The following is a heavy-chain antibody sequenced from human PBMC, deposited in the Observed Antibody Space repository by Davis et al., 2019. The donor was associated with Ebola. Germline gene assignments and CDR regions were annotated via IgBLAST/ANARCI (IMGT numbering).Heavy chain of an antibody. CDR2: ISSSSSYT. Sequence: GGSLRLSCAASGFTFSDYYMSWIRQAPGKGLEWVSYISSSSSYTNYADSVKGRFTISRDNAKHSLYLQMNSLRAEDTAVYYCARGSEVMVFYYYGMDVWGQGTTVTVSS. V-gene: IGHV3-11*06. CDR1: GFTFSDYY. D-gene: IGHD2-8*01. J-gene: IGHJ6*02. CDR3: ARGSEVMVFYYYGMDV.